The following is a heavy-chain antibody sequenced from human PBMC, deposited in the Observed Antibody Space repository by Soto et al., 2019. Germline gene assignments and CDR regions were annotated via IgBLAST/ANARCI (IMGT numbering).Heavy chain of an antibody. D-gene: IGHD5-12*01. CDR2: IRSKTNNYAT. CDR3: ARRKSELRFYYCNGIDV. J-gene: IGHJ6*02. CDR1: GLTFSDSA. Sequence: EVQLVESGGGLVQPGGSLKLSCAASGLTFSDSAIHWVRQASGKGLEWVGRIRSKTNNYATSYAASVKGRFTNSRDDSNNTAYLQSNLLKTDDSAVYYCARRKSELRFYYCNGIDVWGQGTTVTVSS. V-gene: IGHV3-73*02.